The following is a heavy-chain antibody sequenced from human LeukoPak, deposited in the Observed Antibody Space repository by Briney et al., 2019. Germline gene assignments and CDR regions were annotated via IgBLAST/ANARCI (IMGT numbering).Heavy chain of an antibody. D-gene: IGHD3-3*01. V-gene: IGHV3-48*03. CDR1: GFTFSSYE. J-gene: IGHJ6*03. CDR3: ARDYPYQAVWSGYSHLPGYMDV. Sequence: GGSLRLSCAASGFTFSSYEMNWVRQAPGKGLEWVSYISSSGSTKYYADSVKGRFTISRDNAKNSLYLQMNSLRAEDTAVYYCARDYPYQAVWSGYSHLPGYMDVWGKGTTVTVSS. CDR2: ISSSGSTK.